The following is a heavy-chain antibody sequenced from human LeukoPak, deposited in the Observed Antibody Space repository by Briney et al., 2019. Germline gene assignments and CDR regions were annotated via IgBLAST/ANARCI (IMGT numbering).Heavy chain of an antibody. CDR2: INPNSGGT. CDR3: ARDLYSSATDLYSSAWTGAFDV. J-gene: IGHJ3*01. Sequence: GASVKVSGKTSGYTFTGYYMFWVRQAPGQGLEWMAWINPNSGGTNYAQRFQGRVTLTRDTSIATAYMELSSLKSDDTAVYFCARDLYSSATDLYSSAWTGAFDVWGQGTMVTVSS. V-gene: IGHV1-2*02. CDR1: GYTFTGYY. D-gene: IGHD6-19*01.